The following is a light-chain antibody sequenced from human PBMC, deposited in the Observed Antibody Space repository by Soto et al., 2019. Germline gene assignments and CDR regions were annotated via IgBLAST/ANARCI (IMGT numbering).Light chain of an antibody. Sequence: QSVLTQPASVSGSPGQSITISCTGTSSDVGGYKYVSWYQQHPGKAPKLMIYEVSNRPSGVSNRFSASKSGNTASLFISGLQAEDEADYYCSSYTSDSSYVFGSGTKVTVL. CDR1: SSDVGGYKY. CDR2: EVS. V-gene: IGLV2-14*01. J-gene: IGLJ1*01. CDR3: SSYTSDSSYV.